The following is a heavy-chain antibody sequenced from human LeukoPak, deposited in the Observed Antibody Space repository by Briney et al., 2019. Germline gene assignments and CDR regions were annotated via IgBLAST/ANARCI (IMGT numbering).Heavy chain of an antibody. CDR2: ISGSGGST. D-gene: IGHD3-10*01. CDR3: AILLYYYGSGS. V-gene: IGHV3-23*01. Sequence: GGSLRLSCAASGFTVSSNYMSWVRQAPGKGLEWVSAISGSGGSTYYADSVEGRFTISRDNSKNTLYLEMNSLRAEDTAVYYCAILLYYYGSGSWGQGTLVTVSS. J-gene: IGHJ5*02. CDR1: GFTVSSNY.